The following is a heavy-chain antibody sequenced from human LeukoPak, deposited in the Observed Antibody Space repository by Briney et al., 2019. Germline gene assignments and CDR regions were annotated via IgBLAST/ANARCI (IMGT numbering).Heavy chain of an antibody. CDR1: GGTFSSYA. CDR3: ASTKTGYSSSWSPDDAFDI. V-gene: IGHV1-69*06. CDR2: TIPIFGTA. Sequence: GASVKVSCKASGGTFSSYAISWVRQAPGQGLEWMGGTIPIFGTANYAQKFQGGVTITADKSTSTAYMELSSLRSEDTAVYYCASTKTGYSSSWSPDDAFDIWGQGTMVTVSS. J-gene: IGHJ3*02. D-gene: IGHD6-13*01.